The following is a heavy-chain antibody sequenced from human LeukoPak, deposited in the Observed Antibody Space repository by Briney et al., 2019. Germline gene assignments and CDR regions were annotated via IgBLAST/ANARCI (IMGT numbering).Heavy chain of an antibody. V-gene: IGHV1-69*04. J-gene: IGHJ6*02. CDR1: GGTFSSYA. CDR2: IIPILGIA. Sequence: GASVKVSCKASGGTFSSYAISWVRQAPGQGLEWMGRIIPILGIANYAQKFQGRVTITADKSTSTAYMELSSLRSEDTAVYYFAGQMSVVVPAAIDWTPEYYYYGMDVWGQGTTVTVSS. D-gene: IGHD2-2*01. CDR3: AGQMSVVVPAAIDWTPEYYYYGMDV.